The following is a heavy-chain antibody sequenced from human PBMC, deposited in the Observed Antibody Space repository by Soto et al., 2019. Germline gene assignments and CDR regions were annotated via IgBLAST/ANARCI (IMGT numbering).Heavy chain of an antibody. J-gene: IGHJ4*02. CDR3: ARVPPQYSSGYDY. D-gene: IGHD6-19*01. Sequence: PVGSLRLSCAASGFTVSSNYMSWVRQAPGKGLEWVSVIYSGGSTYYADSVKGRFTISRDNSKNTLYLQMNSLRAEDTAVYYCARVPPQYSSGYDYWGQGTLVTRSS. V-gene: IGHV3-53*01. CDR2: IYSGGST. CDR1: GFTVSSNY.